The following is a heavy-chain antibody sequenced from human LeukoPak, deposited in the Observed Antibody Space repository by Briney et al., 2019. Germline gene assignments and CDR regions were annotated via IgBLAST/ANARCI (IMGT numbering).Heavy chain of an antibody. CDR3: TTTQVGVTFGLDY. Sequence: GGSLRLSCAASGFTFSNVWMSWVRQAPGKGLEWVGRVKTKTDAGTTDYAAAVKGRFTISRDDSKNTLYLQMNSLKTEDTAVYYCTTTQVGVTFGLDYWGQGTLVTVSS. D-gene: IGHD1-26*01. V-gene: IGHV3-15*01. CDR2: VKTKTDAGTT. CDR1: GFTFSNVW. J-gene: IGHJ4*02.